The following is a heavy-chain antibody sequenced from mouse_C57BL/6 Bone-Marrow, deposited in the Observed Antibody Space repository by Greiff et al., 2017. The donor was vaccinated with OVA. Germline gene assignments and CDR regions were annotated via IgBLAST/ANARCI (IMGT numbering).Heavy chain of an antibody. V-gene: IGHV1-80*01. J-gene: IGHJ4*01. CDR1: GYAFSSYW. CDR3: ARRTSLLRGDY. CDR2: IYPGDGDT. D-gene: IGHD1-2*01. Sequence: VQLVESGAELVKPGASVKISCKASGYAFSSYWMTWVTQRPGKGLEWIGQIYPGDGDTNYNGKFTGKATLTADKSSSTAYMQLSSLTSEDSVVYFCARRTSLLRGDYWGQGTSVTVSS.